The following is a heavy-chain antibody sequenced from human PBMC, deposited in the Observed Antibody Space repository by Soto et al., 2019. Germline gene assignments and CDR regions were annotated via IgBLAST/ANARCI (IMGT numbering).Heavy chain of an antibody. CDR3: ASLAPTIVLRYFDWFRGDAFDI. CDR2: ISAYNGNT. J-gene: IGHJ3*02. CDR1: GYTFTSYG. Sequence: ASVKVSCKASGYTFTSYGISWVRQAPGQGLEWMGWISAYNGNTNYAQKLQGRVTITADESTSTAYMELSSLRSEDTAVYYCASLAPTIVLRYFDWFRGDAFDIWGQGTMVTV. V-gene: IGHV1-18*01. D-gene: IGHD3-9*01.